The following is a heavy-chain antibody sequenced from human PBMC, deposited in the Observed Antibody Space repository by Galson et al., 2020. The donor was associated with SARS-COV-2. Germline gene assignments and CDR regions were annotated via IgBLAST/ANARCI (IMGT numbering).Heavy chain of an antibody. D-gene: IGHD1-26*01. V-gene: IGHV1-18*04. J-gene: IGHJ4*02. Sequence: ASVKVSCKASGYTFSYYGISWVRHAPGQGLEWMGWISVDNPKPTYAQNVQGRVIMTTDTSTNTAYLELRSLRSGDTAVYYCAGDVWWGLRDYWGQGTLVAVSS. CDR1: GYTFSYYG. CDR3: AGDVWWGLRDY. CDR2: ISVDNPKP.